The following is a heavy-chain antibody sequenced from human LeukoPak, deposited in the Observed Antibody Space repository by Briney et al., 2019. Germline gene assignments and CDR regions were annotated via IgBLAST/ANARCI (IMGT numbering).Heavy chain of an antibody. V-gene: IGHV3-30*04. J-gene: IGHJ4*02. CDR3: ARAYTAMALYYFDY. CDR2: ISYDGSNK. CDR1: RFTFSSYA. Sequence: GGSLRLSCAASRFTFSSYAMHWVRQAPGKGLEWVAVISYDGSNKYYADSVKGRFTISRDNSKNTLYLQMNSLRAEDTAVYYCARAYTAMALYYFDYWGQGTLVTVSS. D-gene: IGHD5-18*01.